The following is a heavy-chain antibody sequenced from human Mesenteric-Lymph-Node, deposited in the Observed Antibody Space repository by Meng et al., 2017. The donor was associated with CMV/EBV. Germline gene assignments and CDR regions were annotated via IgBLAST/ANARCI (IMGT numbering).Heavy chain of an antibody. J-gene: IGHJ6*02. CDR1: GFSVSSNY. Sequence: GESLKISCAASGFSVSSNYMTWVRQAPGKGLEWVSVVYSGGTTFYADSVKGRFTISRDISKNTLNLQMNSLRPEDTAVYYCAVPAAPGLSYYFGMDVWGQGTTVTVSS. CDR2: VYSGGTT. D-gene: IGHD2-2*01. CDR3: AVPAAPGLSYYFGMDV. V-gene: IGHV3-53*01.